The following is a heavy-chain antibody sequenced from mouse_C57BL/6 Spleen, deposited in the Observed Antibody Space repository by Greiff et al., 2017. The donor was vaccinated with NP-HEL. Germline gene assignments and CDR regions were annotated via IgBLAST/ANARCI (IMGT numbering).Heavy chain of an antibody. Sequence: DVQLVESGGGLVKPGGSLKLSCAASGFTFSDYGMHWVRQAPEKGLEWVAYISSGSSTIYYADTVKGRFTISRDNAKNTRFLQMTSLRSEDTAMYYCARPMGGDYAMDYWGQGTSVTVSS. J-gene: IGHJ4*01. CDR2: ISSGSSTI. D-gene: IGHD4-1*01. V-gene: IGHV5-17*01. CDR3: ARPMGGDYAMDY. CDR1: GFTFSDYG.